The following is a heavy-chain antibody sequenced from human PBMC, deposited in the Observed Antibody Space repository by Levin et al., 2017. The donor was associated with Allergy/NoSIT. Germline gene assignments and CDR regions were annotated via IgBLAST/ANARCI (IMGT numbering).Heavy chain of an antibody. CDR2: VPHSGSV. D-gene: IGHD3-10*01. Sequence: SQTLSLTCTVSGDSISRGNYYWTWIRQLPGKGLEWIGFVPHSGSVSYNPSLKSRLTLSLDTSKNHFPLKLASVTVADTAVYYCARDECAWFGECYGPDVWGQGTTVIVSS. CDR3: ARDECAWFGECYGPDV. J-gene: IGHJ6*02. CDR1: GDSISRGNYY. V-gene: IGHV4-31*03.